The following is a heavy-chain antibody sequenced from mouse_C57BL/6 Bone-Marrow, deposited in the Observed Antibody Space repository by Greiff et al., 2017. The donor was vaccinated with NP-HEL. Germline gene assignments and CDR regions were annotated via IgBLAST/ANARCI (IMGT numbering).Heavy chain of an antibody. V-gene: IGHV5-17*01. J-gene: IGHJ1*03. D-gene: IGHD1-1*01. Sequence: EVQGVESGGGLVKPGGSLKLSCAASGFTFSDYGMHWVRQAPEKGLEWVAYISSGSSTIYYADTVKGRFTISRDNAKNTLFLQMASLRSEDPAMYYGERGNCYGSSYGYFDVWGTGTTVTVSS. CDR3: ERGNCYGSSYGYFDV. CDR1: GFTFSDYG. CDR2: ISSGSSTI.